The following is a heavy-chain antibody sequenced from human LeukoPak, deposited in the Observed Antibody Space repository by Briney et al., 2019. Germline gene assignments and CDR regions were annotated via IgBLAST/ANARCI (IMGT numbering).Heavy chain of an antibody. J-gene: IGHJ3*02. Sequence: PSETLSLTCTVSGGSISSGDYYWGWIRQPPGKGLEWIGNIYYSGSTYYNPSLKSRVTISVDTSKNQFSLKLNSVTAADTAVYYRARLSCSSTTCYFPNAFDIWGQGTMVTVSS. CDR1: GGSISSGDYY. V-gene: IGHV4-39*01. CDR2: IYYSGST. D-gene: IGHD2-2*01. CDR3: ARLSCSSTTCYFPNAFDI.